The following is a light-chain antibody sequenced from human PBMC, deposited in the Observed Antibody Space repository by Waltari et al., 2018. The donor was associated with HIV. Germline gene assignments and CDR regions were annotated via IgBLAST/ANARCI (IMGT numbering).Light chain of an antibody. V-gene: IGLV1-44*01. Sequence: QSVLTQPPSASRPPGQSVTISCSESHSNIARNTVNWYQQPPGTAPKLLIHANNQRPSGFPDRFSGSRSDTSASLAISGLQSEDEADFYCAAWDDSLNDWLFGGGTKLTVL. CDR3: AAWDDSLNDWL. CDR2: ANN. CDR1: HSNIARNT. J-gene: IGLJ3*02.